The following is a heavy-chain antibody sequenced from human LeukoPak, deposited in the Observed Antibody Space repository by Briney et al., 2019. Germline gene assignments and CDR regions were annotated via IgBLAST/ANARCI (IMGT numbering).Heavy chain of an antibody. V-gene: IGHV3-23*01. CDR3: AKDNYDFWSGPDY. J-gene: IGHJ4*02. D-gene: IGHD3-3*01. Sequence: GGSLRLSCAASGFTFSNYAMNWVRQAPGKGLEWVSGISDSGGSTYYADSVKGRFTISRDNSKNTLYLQMNSLRAEDTAVYYCAKDNYDFWSGPDYWGQGTLVTVSS. CDR2: ISDSGGST. CDR1: GFTFSNYA.